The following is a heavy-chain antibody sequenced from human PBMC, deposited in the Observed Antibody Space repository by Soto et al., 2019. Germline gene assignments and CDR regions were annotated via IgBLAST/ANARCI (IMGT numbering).Heavy chain of an antibody. CDR1: GGSISSYY. CDR2: IYYSGST. CDR3: ARNLVYLVYYFYFMDV. J-gene: IGHJ6*03. D-gene: IGHD1-20*01. Sequence: QVQLQESGPGLVKPSETLSLTCTVSGGSISSYYWSWIRQPPGKGLEWIGYIYYSGSTNYNPSLNSRVAISVDTSKNQFSLKLSSVSAADTAVYYCARNLVYLVYYFYFMDVCGKGTTVTVSS. V-gene: IGHV4-59*01.